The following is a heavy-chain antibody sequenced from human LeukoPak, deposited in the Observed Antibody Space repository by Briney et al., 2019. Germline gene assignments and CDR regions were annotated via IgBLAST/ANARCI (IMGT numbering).Heavy chain of an antibody. J-gene: IGHJ4*02. CDR3: ARDMTTVTTGDY. CDR1: GFTFSSYA. D-gene: IGHD4-17*01. CDR2: ISHDGSNK. V-gene: IGHV3-30-3*01. Sequence: GGSLRLSCAASGFTFSSYAMHWVRQAPGKGLEWVAVISHDGSNKYYADSVKGRFTISRDNSKNTLYLQLNSLRAEDTAVYYCARDMTTVTTGDYWGQGTLVTVSS.